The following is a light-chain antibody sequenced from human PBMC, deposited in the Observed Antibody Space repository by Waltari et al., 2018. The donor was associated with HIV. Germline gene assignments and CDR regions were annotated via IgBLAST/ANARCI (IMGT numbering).Light chain of an antibody. CDR3: QSYDITLSASVV. CDR1: TPNIGADYA. V-gene: IGLV1-40*01. J-gene: IGLJ2*01. Sequence: QSVLTQPPSVSGAPGQRVTISCTGGTPNIGADYAVTWYQHIPGTAPKLLISGNKNRPSGVPDRFSASKSGTSASLTITGLQAEDEADYFCQSYDITLSASVVFGGGTKLTVL. CDR2: GNK.